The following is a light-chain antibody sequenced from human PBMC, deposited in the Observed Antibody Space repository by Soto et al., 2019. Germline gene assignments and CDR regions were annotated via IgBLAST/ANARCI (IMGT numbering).Light chain of an antibody. J-gene: IGKJ4*01. CDR1: QTVINNY. Sequence: EIVLTQSPGTLSLSSGEGATLSCRASQTVINNYSAWYQQKPGQAPRLLVYGASNRAIGIPDRFSGSGSGKEFTLRISRRGPDVFAVYPCRRKGPSLSFGGGTKVDI. V-gene: IGKV3-20*01. CDR3: RRKGPSLS. CDR2: GAS.